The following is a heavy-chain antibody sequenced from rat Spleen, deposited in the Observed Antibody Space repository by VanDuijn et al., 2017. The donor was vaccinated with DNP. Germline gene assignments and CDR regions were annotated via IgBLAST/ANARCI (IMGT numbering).Heavy chain of an antibody. CDR2: ISFSGST. J-gene: IGHJ4*01. Sequence: EVQLQESGPGLVKPSQSLSLTCSVTAYSITTNYWGWIRKFPENKMEWVGHISFSGSTFYNPSLKSRISITRDTSKNQFFLQLNSVTSEDTATYYCASYYYDGYYAMDAWGQGTSVTVSS. D-gene: IGHD1-12*02. CDR3: ASYYYDGYYAMDA. CDR1: AYSITTNY. V-gene: IGHV3-1*01.